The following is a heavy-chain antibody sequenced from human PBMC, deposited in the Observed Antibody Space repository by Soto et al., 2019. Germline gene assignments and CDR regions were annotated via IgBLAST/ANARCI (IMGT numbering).Heavy chain of an antibody. CDR2: ISSSGNSI. CDR3: ARRAAAGRSFDY. Sequence: GGALSLSWAASGFTFSDYYMTWLRPAPGKGLEWVSYISSSGNSIYYADSVRGRFTVSSDNAKNSLFLQMNSLRAEDTAVYYCARRAAAGRSFDYWGLGTLVTVSS. D-gene: IGHD6-13*01. CDR1: GFTFSDYY. V-gene: IGHV3-11*01. J-gene: IGHJ4*02.